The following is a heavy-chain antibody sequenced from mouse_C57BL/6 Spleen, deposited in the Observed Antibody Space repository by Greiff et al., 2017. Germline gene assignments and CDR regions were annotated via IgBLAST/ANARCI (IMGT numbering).Heavy chain of an antibody. J-gene: IGHJ3*01. CDR1: GFNIKDDY. Sequence: VQLKQSGAELVRPGASVKLSCTASGFNIKDDYMHWVKQRPEQGLEWIGWLDPENGDTEYASKFQGTATITADTSSNTAYLQLSSLTSEDTAVYYCTKRYGSSYDWFAYWGQGTLVTVSA. D-gene: IGHD1-1*01. CDR3: TKRYGSSYDWFAY. CDR2: LDPENGDT. V-gene: IGHV14-4*01.